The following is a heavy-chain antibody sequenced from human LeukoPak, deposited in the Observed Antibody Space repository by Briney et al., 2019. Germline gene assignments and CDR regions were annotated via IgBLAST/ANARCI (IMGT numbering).Heavy chain of an antibody. D-gene: IGHD3-22*01. CDR2: IYPGDSDT. Sequence: GESLKISCKGSGYSFTSYWIGWVRQMPGKGLEWMGIIYPGDSDTRYSPSFQGQVTISADKSISTAYLQWSSQKASDTAMYYCARRTYYYDSSGPNWFDPWGQGTLVTVSS. J-gene: IGHJ5*02. CDR3: ARRTYYYDSSGPNWFDP. V-gene: IGHV5-51*01. CDR1: GYSFTSYW.